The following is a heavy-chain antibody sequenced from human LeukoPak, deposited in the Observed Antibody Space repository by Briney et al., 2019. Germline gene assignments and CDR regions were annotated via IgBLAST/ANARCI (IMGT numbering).Heavy chain of an antibody. CDR3: ARLRYGDEGNYFDY. CDR1: GYTFTGYY. J-gene: IGHJ4*02. D-gene: IGHD4-17*01. V-gene: IGHV1-2*02. Sequence: ASVKVSCKASGYTFTGYYMHWVRQAPEQGLEWMGWINPNSGGTNYAQKFQGRVTMTRDTSISTAYMELSRLRSDDTAVYYCARLRYGDEGNYFDYWGQGTLVTVSS. CDR2: INPNSGGT.